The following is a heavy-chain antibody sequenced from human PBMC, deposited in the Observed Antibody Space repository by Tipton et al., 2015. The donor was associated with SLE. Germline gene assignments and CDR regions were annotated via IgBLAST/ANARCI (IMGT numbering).Heavy chain of an antibody. CDR2: ISGSGGST. CDR3: ARCCVEDGGVSAHYYDSSGYYPFDY. CDR1: GFTFSSYA. J-gene: IGHJ4*02. D-gene: IGHD3-22*01. V-gene: IGHV3-23*01. Sequence: SLRLSCAASGFTFSSYAMSWVRQAPGKGLEWVSAISGSGGSTYYADSVKGRFTISRDNSKNTLYLQMNSLRAEDTAVYYCARCCVEDGGVSAHYYDSSGYYPFDYWGQGTLVTVSS.